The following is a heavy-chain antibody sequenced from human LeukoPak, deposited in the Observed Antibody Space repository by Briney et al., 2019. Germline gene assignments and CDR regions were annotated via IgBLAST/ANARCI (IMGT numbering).Heavy chain of an antibody. D-gene: IGHD1-1*01. J-gene: IGHJ3*02. CDR2: IRYDASNK. CDR3: AKDRGYATDAFDI. CDR1: GFTFSSYG. Sequence: GGSLRLSCAASGFTFSSYGMHWVRQDPGKGLEWVAFIRYDASNKYYADSVKGRFTISRDNSKNTLYLQMNSLRAEDTAVYYCAKDRGYATDAFDIWGQGTVDTVS. V-gene: IGHV3-30*02.